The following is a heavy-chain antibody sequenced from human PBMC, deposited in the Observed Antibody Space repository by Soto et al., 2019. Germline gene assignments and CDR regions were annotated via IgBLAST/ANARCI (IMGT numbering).Heavy chain of an antibody. Sequence: SGPTLVNPTETLTLTCTFSGFSLTSPLMFVSWIRHPPGKSLEWLALIERDDDDKYYSTSLNTRLTISKDTRKNQVVLTMANMGHAGTGTYYCARSIRGPRRFDGMDAWGTGTKATVSS. CDR2: IERDDDDK. CDR1: GFSLTSPLMF. CDR3: ARSIRGPRRFDGMDA. J-gene: IGHJ6*04. V-gene: IGHV2-70*13. D-gene: IGHD3-10*01.